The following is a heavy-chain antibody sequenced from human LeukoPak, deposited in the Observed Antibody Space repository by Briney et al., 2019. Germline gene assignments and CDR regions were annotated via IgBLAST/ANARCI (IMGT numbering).Heavy chain of an antibody. D-gene: IGHD5-12*01. CDR2: IIPIFGTA. CDR1: GGTFISYA. CDR3: ARDSPRGYSGYDP. Sequence: GASVKVSCKASGGTFISYAISWVRQAPGQGLEWMGGIIPIFGTANYAQKFQGRVTITAGESTSTAYMELSSLRSEDTAVYYCARDSPRGYSGYDPWGQGTLVTVSS. J-gene: IGHJ5*02. V-gene: IGHV1-69*13.